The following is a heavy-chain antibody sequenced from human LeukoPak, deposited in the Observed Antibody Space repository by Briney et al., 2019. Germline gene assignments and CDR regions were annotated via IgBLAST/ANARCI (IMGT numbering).Heavy chain of an antibody. CDR1: GGSFSGYY. V-gene: IGHV4-34*01. CDR2: INHSGST. Sequence: SETLSLTCAVYGGSFSGYYRSWIRQPPGKGLEWIGEINHSGSTNYNPSLKSRVTISVDTSKNQFSLKLSSVTAADTAVYYCARERSSTNPFHPWGQGTLVTVSS. CDR3: ARERSSTNPFHP. J-gene: IGHJ5*02. D-gene: IGHD2-2*01.